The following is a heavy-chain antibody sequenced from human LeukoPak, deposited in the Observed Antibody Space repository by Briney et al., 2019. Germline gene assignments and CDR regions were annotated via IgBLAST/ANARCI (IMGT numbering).Heavy chain of an antibody. Sequence: GGSLRLSCAASGFTFSSYEMNWVRQAPGKGLEWVSYISSSGSTIYYADSVKGRFTIFRDDAKNSLYLQMNSLRAEDTAVYYCARGGPGNDYGDLRALYFDYWGQGTLVTVSS. CDR3: ARGGPGNDYGDLRALYFDY. D-gene: IGHD4-17*01. CDR1: GFTFSSYE. CDR2: ISSSGSTI. V-gene: IGHV3-48*03. J-gene: IGHJ4*02.